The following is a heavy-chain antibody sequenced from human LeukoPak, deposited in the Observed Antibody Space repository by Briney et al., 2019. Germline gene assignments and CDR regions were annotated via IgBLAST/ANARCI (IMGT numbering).Heavy chain of an antibody. J-gene: IGHJ5*02. CDR2: ISANNGNT. V-gene: IGHV1-18*04. D-gene: IGHD3-22*01. CDR1: GGTFTSYT. CDR3: ASQNHYCGGSGYSYNWFDP. Sequence: ASVKVSCKASGGTFTSYTIRWVRQAPGQGLEWMGWISANNGNTNYAQKFQGRVTMTTDTSTTTAYMELRRLRSDDTAVYYCASQNHYCGGSGYSYNWFDPWGQGTLVTVSS.